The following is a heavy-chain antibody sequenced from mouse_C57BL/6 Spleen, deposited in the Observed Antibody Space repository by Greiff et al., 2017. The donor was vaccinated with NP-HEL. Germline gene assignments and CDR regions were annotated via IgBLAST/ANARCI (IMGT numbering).Heavy chain of an antibody. Sequence: EVKVVESGGDLVKPGGSLKLSCAASGFTFSSYGMSWVRPTPDKRLEWVATISSGGSYTYYPDSVKGRFTISRDNAKNTLYLQRSSLKSEDTAMYYCASLPNYFDYWGQGTTLTVSS. V-gene: IGHV5-6*01. J-gene: IGHJ2*01. CDR1: GFTFSSYG. CDR3: ASLPNYFDY. CDR2: ISSGGSYT.